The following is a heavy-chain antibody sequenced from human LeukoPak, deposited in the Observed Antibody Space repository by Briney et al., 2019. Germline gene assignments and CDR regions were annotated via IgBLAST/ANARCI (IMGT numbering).Heavy chain of an antibody. Sequence: PGGSLRLSCAASGFTFSSYSMNWVRQAPGKGLEWVSYISSSSSTIYYADSVKGRFTISRDNAKNSLYLQMNSLRAEDTAVYYCARLYYYDSSGYYAYYYYGMDVWGQGTTVTVSS. V-gene: IGHV3-48*04. CDR2: ISSSSSTI. CDR3: ARLYYYDSSGYYAYYYYGMDV. J-gene: IGHJ6*02. CDR1: GFTFSSYS. D-gene: IGHD3-22*01.